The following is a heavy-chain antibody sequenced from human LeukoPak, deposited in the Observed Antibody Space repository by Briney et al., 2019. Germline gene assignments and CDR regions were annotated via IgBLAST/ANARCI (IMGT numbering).Heavy chain of an antibody. CDR1: GGSISSYY. V-gene: IGHV4-59*01. Sequence: SETLSLTCTVSGGSISSYYWSWIRQPPGKGLEWIGYIYYSGSTNYNPSLKSRVTISIDTSKNQFSLKLSSVTAADTAVYYCARGGYSYGYGRYYYSMDVWGKGTTVTVSS. CDR2: IYYSGST. D-gene: IGHD5-18*01. J-gene: IGHJ6*03. CDR3: ARGGYSYGYGRYYYSMDV.